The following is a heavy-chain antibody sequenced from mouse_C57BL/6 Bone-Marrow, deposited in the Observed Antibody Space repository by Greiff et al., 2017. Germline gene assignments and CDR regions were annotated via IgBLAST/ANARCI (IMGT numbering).Heavy chain of an antibody. CDR1: GYTFTGYW. CDR3: ASPLYYGSLDYAMDY. J-gene: IGHJ4*01. D-gene: IGHD1-1*01. Sequence: VQLQQSGAELMKPGASVKLSCKATGYTFTGYWIEWVKQWPGHGLECIGELLPGSGSTNYNEKFKGKVTFTADTSSNTAYMQLSSLTTEDSASYYCASPLYYGSLDYAMDYWGQGTSVTVSS. CDR2: LLPGSGST. V-gene: IGHV1-9*01.